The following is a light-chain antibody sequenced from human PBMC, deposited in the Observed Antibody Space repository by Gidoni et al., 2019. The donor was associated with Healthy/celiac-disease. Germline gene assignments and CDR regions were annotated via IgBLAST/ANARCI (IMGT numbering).Light chain of an antibody. V-gene: IGLV6-57*01. CDR2: EDN. CDR3: QSYDSNRNWV. J-gene: IGLJ3*02. CDR1: SGSLASNY. Sequence: NFMLTQPHSVSESPGKTVTISSTRSSGSLASNYVQWYQQRPGSSPTTVIYEDNQRPSGVPDRFSGSIDSSSNSASLTISGLKTEDEADYYCQSYDSNRNWVFGGGTKLTVL.